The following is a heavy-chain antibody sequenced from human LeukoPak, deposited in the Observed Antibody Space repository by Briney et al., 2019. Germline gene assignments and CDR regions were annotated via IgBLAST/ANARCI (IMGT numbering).Heavy chain of an antibody. V-gene: IGHV1-69*13. CDR2: IIPIFGTA. J-gene: IGHJ4*02. Sequence: GASVKVSCKASGGTFSSYAISWVRQAPGKGLEWMGGIIPIFGTANYAQKFQGRVTITADESTSTAYMELSSLRSEDTAVYYCARDLAAPYFDYWGQGTLVTVSS. CDR1: GGTFSSYA. D-gene: IGHD2-15*01. CDR3: ARDLAAPYFDY.